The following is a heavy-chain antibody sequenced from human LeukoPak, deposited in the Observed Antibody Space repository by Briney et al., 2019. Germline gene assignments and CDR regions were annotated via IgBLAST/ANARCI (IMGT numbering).Heavy chain of an antibody. V-gene: IGHV4-34*01. Sequence: SETLSLTCAVYGGSFSGYYWSWIRQPPGKGLEWIGEINHSGSTNYNPSLKSRVTISVDTSKNQFSLKLSSVTAADTAVYYCARGGYGFPYYFDYWGQGTLVTVSS. CDR2: INHSGST. D-gene: IGHD3-10*01. CDR3: ARGGYGFPYYFDY. CDR1: GGSFSGYY. J-gene: IGHJ4*02.